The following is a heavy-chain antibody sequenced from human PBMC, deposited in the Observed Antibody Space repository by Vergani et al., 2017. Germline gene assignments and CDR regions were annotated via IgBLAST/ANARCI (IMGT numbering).Heavy chain of an antibody. Sequence: EVQLVQSGAEVKKPGESLKISCKGSGYSFTSYWIGWVRQMPGKGLEWMGIIYPGDSDTRYSPSFQGQVTISADKSISTAYLQWSSLKASDTAMYYCARSPDYYDSGGYYFDYWGQGTLVTVSS. D-gene: IGHD3-22*01. V-gene: IGHV5-51*01. J-gene: IGHJ4*02. CDR2: IYPGDSDT. CDR3: ARSPDYYDSGGYYFDY. CDR1: GYSFTSYW.